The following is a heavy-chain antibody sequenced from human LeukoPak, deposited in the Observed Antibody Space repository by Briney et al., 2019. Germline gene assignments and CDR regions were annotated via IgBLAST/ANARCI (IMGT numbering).Heavy chain of an antibody. CDR2: IIPIFGTA. D-gene: IGHD6-19*01. Sequence: GASVKVSCKASGGTFSSYVISWVRQAPGQGLEWMGGIIPIFGTANYAQKFQGRVTITADESTSTAYMELSSLRSEDTAVYYCARVKSRAIAVAGHYGMDVWGQGTTVTVSS. J-gene: IGHJ6*02. V-gene: IGHV1-69*13. CDR3: ARVKSRAIAVAGHYGMDV. CDR1: GGTFSSYV.